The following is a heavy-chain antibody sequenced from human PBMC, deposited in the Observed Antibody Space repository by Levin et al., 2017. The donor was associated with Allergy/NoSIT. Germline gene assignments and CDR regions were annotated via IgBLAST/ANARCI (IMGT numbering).Heavy chain of an antibody. V-gene: IGHV3-49*03. J-gene: IGHJ4*02. D-gene: IGHD4-17*01. CDR3: SGLGLDYGDYTFDY. CDR2: IRNELKGGTT. Sequence: GESLKISCSGSGFTFGDYAMSWFRQAPGKGLEWVAFIRNELKGGTTEYAASVKDRFTISRDNSAGIVYLEINSLKTEDTAMYYCSGLGLDYGDYTFDYWGQGTLVTVSS. CDR1: GFTFGDYA.